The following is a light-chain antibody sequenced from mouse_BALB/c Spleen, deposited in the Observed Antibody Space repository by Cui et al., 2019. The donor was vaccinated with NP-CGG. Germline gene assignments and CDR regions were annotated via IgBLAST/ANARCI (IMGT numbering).Light chain of an antibody. V-gene: IGLV1*01. CDR1: TGAVTTSNY. CDR3: ALWYSNHWV. CDR2: GTN. Sequence: QGFGTQESSPTTSPGETVTLTCRSSTGAVTTSNYANWVQEKPDHLFTGLIGGTNNRAPGVPARFSGSLIGDKAALTITGAQTEDEAIYFCALWYSNHWVFGGGTKLTVL. J-gene: IGLJ1*01.